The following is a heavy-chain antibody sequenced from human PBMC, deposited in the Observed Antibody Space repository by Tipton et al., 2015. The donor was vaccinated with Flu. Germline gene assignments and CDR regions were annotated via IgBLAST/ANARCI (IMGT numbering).Heavy chain of an antibody. J-gene: IGHJ4*02. V-gene: IGHV3-7*01. CDR3: ASFGSSWYGVDY. CDR1: GFTFSSYW. Sequence: SLRLSCAASGFTFSSYWMSWVRQAPGKVLEWVANIKQDGSEKYYVDSVKGRFTISRDNAKNSLYLQMNSLRAEDTAVYYCASFGSSWYGVDYWGQGTLVTVSS. D-gene: IGHD6-13*01. CDR2: IKQDGSEK.